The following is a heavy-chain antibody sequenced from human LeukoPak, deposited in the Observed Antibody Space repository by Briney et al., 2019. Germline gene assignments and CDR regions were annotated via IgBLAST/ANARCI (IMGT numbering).Heavy chain of an antibody. CDR3: AKGGASKDYDILTGYYSYYFDY. CDR1: GFTFSSYA. CDR2: ISGSGGGT. J-gene: IGHJ4*02. Sequence: PGGSLRLSCAASGFTFSSYAMSWVRQAPGKGLEWVSAISGSGGGTYYADSVKGRFTISRDNSKNTLYLQMNSLRAEDTAVYYCAKGGASKDYDILTGYYSYYFDYWGQGTLVTVSS. D-gene: IGHD3-9*01. V-gene: IGHV3-23*01.